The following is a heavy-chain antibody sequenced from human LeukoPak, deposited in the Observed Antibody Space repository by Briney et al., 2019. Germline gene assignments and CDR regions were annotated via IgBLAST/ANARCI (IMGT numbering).Heavy chain of an antibody. Sequence: PGGSLRLACAASGFTFSSYWINWVRQAPGKGLEWVANINQDGSDKYYVDSVKGRFTISRDNAKNLLYLQMNSLRAEDTAVYYCARDFRNAGDYWGQGTLVTVSS. CDR2: INQDGSDK. V-gene: IGHV3-7*01. CDR1: GFTFSSYW. CDR3: ARDFRNAGDY. D-gene: IGHD1-14*01. J-gene: IGHJ4*02.